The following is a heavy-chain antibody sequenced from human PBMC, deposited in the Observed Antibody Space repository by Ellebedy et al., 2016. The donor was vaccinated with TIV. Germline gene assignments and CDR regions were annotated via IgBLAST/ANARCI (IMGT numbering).Heavy chain of an antibody. V-gene: IGHV4-38-2*02. CDR2: IHHSGST. D-gene: IGHD3-10*01. CDR1: DYSISRGFY. Sequence: GSLRLSCTVSDYSISRGFYWGWIRPPPGTGLEWMGTIHHSGSTFYNPSLKSRVTTSVDTSKNQFSLKLTSVTAADTAVYYCARESYYIDQSGETNWFDPWGQGTLVTVSS. J-gene: IGHJ5*02. CDR3: ARESYYIDQSGETNWFDP.